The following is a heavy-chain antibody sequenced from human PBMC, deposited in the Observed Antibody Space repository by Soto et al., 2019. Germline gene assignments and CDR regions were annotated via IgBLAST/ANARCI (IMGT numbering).Heavy chain of an antibody. J-gene: IGHJ4*02. Sequence: ASVKVSCKASGYTFTDYYMHWVRQAPGQGLEWMGWINANSGGTNYPQKFQGRVTMTRDTSISTAYMELSSLRSDDTAVYYCASGGSSNWPDFWGQGALVTVSS. CDR2: INANSGGT. V-gene: IGHV1-2*02. CDR1: GYTFTDYY. CDR3: ASGGSSNWPDF. D-gene: IGHD6-13*01.